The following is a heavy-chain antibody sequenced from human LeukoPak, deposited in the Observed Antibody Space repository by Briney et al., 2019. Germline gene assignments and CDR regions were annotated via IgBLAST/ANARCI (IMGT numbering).Heavy chain of an antibody. CDR1: GFTFSSYG. V-gene: IGHV3-30*18. CDR2: ISYDGSNK. J-gene: IGHJ4*02. CDR3: AKDRHYDILTAFDY. Sequence: GGSLRLSCAAPGFTFSSYGMHWVRQAPGKGLEWVAVISYDGSNKYYADSVKGRFTTSRDNSKNTLYLQMNSLRAEDTAVYYCAKDRHYDILTAFDYWGQGTLVTVSS. D-gene: IGHD3-9*01.